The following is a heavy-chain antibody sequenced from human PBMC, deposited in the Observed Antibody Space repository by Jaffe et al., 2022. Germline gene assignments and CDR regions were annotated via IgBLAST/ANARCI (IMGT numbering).Heavy chain of an antibody. D-gene: IGHD3-3*01. CDR3: VRDLFWSGYYTQKFYYMDV. Sequence: EVQLLESGGGLVQPGGSLRLSCAASGFTFSSYAMSWVRQAPGKGLEWVSAISGSGGSTYYADSVKGRFTISRDNSKNTLYLQMNSLRAEDTAVYYCVRDLFWSGYYTQKFYYMDVWGKGTTVTVSS. V-gene: IGHV3-23*01. CDR2: ISGSGGST. CDR1: GFTFSSYA. J-gene: IGHJ6*03.